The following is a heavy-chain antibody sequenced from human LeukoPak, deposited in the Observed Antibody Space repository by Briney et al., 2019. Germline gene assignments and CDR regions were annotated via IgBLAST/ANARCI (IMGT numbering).Heavy chain of an antibody. CDR1: GFTCSDYS. V-gene: IGHV3-48*01. CDR2: IGIDSGNT. J-gene: IGHJ4*02. D-gene: IGHD5-24*01. CDR3: ARDYKYAFDN. Sequence: GGSLRLSCAASGFTCSDYSMNWLRQAPGKGREWISYIGIDSGNTKYADSVKGRFTISGDKAKNSLYLQMNSLRVEDTAVYYCARDYKYAFDNWGQGTLVTVSS.